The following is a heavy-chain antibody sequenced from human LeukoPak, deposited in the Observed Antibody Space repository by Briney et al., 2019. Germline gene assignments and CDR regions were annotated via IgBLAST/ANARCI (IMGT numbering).Heavy chain of an antibody. CDR2: NYTGESDT. CDR3: ARCGEMATISSCYFDY. J-gene: IGHJ4*02. D-gene: IGHD5-24*01. Sequence: GASLKISWKGFGYSFAYYWIGGVRQMHGKGLGWLGINYTGESDTRYSPSLQGQVTISADKSISTAYPQWSSLRASAAAMDYCARCGEMATISSCYFDYWGEGSLVTVSS. CDR1: GYSFAYYW. V-gene: IGHV5-51*01.